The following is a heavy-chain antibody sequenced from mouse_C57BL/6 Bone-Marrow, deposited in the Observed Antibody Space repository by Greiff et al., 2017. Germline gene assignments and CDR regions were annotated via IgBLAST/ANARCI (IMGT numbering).Heavy chain of an antibody. V-gene: IGHV3-6*01. D-gene: IGHD1-1*01. Sequence: EVKLQESGPGLVKPSQSLSLTCSVTGYSITSGYYWNWIRQFPGNKLEWMGYISYDGSNNYNPSLKNRISITRDTSKNQFFLKLNSVTTEDTATYYCAREGGFTTVVALYYFDYWGQGTTLTVSS. CDR2: ISYDGSN. CDR1: GYSITSGYY. CDR3: AREGGFTTVVALYYFDY. J-gene: IGHJ2*01.